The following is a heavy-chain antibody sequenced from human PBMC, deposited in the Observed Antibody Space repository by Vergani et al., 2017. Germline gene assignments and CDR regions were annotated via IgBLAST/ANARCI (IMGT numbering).Heavy chain of an antibody. D-gene: IGHD3-9*01. CDR2: INPNSGGT. Sequence: QVQLVQSGAEVKKPGASVKVSCKASGYTFTGYYMHWVRQAPGQGLEWMGWINPNSGGTNYAQKFQGRVTMTRDTSISTAYMELSRLRSDDTAVYYCARDTQNYDILTGYQIYYYGMDVWGQGTTVTVSS. CDR1: GYTFTGYY. V-gene: IGHV1-2*02. J-gene: IGHJ6*02. CDR3: ARDTQNYDILTGYQIYYYGMDV.